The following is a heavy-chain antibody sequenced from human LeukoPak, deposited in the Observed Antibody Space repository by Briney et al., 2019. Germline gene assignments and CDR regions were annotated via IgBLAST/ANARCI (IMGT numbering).Heavy chain of an antibody. CDR1: GYTFTSYG. CDR3: ASPVKYYDTWSGYPPFDY. Sequence: GASVKVSCKASGYTFTSYGISWVRQAPGQGLEWMGWISAYNGNTNYAQKLQGRVTMTTDTSTSTAYMELRSLRSEDTAVYYCASPVKYYDTWSGYPPFDYWGQGTLVTVSS. CDR2: ISAYNGNT. V-gene: IGHV1-18*01. J-gene: IGHJ4*02. D-gene: IGHD3-3*01.